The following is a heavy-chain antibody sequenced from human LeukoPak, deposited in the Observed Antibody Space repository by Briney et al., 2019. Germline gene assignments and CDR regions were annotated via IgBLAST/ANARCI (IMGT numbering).Heavy chain of an antibody. CDR2: MSAGGTST. J-gene: IGHJ4*02. CDR3: AKMRGIVITFGGVIFDS. Sequence: GGSLRLSCVASGFTFSFYDMSWVRQAPGKGLEWVSGMSAGGTSTYYADSVKGRFTISRDNSKNTLYLHMDSLRAEDTAIYYCAKMRGIVITFGGVIFDSWGQGTLATVSS. CDR1: GFTFSFYD. D-gene: IGHD3-16*01. V-gene: IGHV3-23*01.